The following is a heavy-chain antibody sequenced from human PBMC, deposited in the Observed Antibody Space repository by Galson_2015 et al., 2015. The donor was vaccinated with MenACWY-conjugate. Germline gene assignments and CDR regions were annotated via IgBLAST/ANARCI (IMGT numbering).Heavy chain of an antibody. CDR3: ARHDRTAPARSGAFDI. CDR1: GGSISSSSYY. D-gene: IGHD2-2*01. CDR2: IYYSGST. J-gene: IGHJ3*02. V-gene: IGHV4-39*01. Sequence: ETLSLTCTASGGSISSSSYYWDWIRQPPGRGLEWIGTIYYSGSTYYNSSLKSRVTISVDTSQNQFSLNLSSVTAADTAMYYCARHDRTAPARSGAFDIWGRGTMVTVSS.